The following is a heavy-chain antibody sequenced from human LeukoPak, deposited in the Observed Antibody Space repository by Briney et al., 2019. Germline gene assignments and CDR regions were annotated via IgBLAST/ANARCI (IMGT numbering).Heavy chain of an antibody. D-gene: IGHD4-17*01. CDR2: IRYDGSNK. Sequence: GGSLRLSCAASGFTFSSYWMSWVRQAPGKGLEWVAFIRYDGSNKYYADSVKGRFTISRDNSKNTLYLQMNSLRAEDTAVYYCAKALSNYGDYYYYMDVWGKGTTVTISS. J-gene: IGHJ6*03. CDR3: AKALSNYGDYYYYMDV. V-gene: IGHV3-30*02. CDR1: GFTFSSYW.